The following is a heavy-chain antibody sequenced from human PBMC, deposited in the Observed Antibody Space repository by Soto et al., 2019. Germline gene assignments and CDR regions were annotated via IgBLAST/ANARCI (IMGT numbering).Heavy chain of an antibody. D-gene: IGHD2-15*01. V-gene: IGHV1-18*01. Sequence: QVQLVQSGAEVKKPGASVKVSCKASGYTFTSYGISWVRQAPGQGLEWMGWISAYNGNTNYAQKLQGRVTMTTDTSTSTAYMELRSLSSDDTAVYYCARATPRRLLFGRHDYWGQGTLVTVSS. CDR3: ARATPRRLLFGRHDY. CDR2: ISAYNGNT. CDR1: GYTFTSYG. J-gene: IGHJ4*02.